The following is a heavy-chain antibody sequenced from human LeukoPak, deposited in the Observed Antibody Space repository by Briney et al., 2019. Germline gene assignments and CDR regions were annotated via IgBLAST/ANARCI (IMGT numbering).Heavy chain of an antibody. CDR3: ARGVHSSPVPEDY. V-gene: IGHV4-30-4*01. J-gene: IGHJ4*02. Sequence: SETLSLTCTVSGGSISSGDYYWTWIRQPPGKGLEWIGYIYYSGSTFYNPSLKSRVIISVDTSKNQFSLKLSSVTAADTAVYYCARGVHSSPVPEDYWGQGTLVTVSS. D-gene: IGHD6-6*01. CDR2: IYYSGST. CDR1: GGSISSGDYY.